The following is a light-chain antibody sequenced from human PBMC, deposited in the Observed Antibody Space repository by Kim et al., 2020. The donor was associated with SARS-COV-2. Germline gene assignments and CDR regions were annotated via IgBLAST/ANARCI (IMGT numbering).Light chain of an antibody. J-gene: IGLJ2*01. CDR1: SLRTYY. V-gene: IGLV3-19*01. Sequence: SYELTQDPAVSVALGQTVRITCQGDSLRTYYASRYQQKPGQAPILVIYGKNNRPSGIPDRFSGSSSGNTASLTVTGAQAVDEADYYCNSRDKSGDHVVFG. CDR3: NSRDKSGDHVV. CDR2: GKN.